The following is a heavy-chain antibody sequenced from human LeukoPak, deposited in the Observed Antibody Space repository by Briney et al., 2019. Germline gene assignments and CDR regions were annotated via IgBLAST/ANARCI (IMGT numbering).Heavy chain of an antibody. CDR3: AKASWVSTADAVL. J-gene: IGHJ4*02. D-gene: IGHD3-16*01. Sequence: GGSLTLSYVASGFTISSYAMSWVRETPARGLEWVSSLRGNADAFYSDSVKGGFPLSRDESRNTVYLQLNKLRVEDTAIYYCAKASWVSTADAVLWGQGTVVTVSS. V-gene: IGHV3-23*01. CDR2: LRGNADA. CDR1: GFTISSYA.